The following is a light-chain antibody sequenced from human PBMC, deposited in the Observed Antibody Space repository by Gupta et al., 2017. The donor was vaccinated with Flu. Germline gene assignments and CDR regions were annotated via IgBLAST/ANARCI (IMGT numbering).Light chain of an antibody. Sequence: SVLTPPPSTSGTPGQRVTIPCSGSSSNIGTKTVDWYQQLPGSAPKLLIYSNNRRPSGVPDRFSGSKSGTSASLAISGLQSEDEADYYCAAWDDSLNGPVFGGGTKLTVL. CDR1: SSNIGTKT. CDR3: AAWDDSLNGPV. V-gene: IGLV1-44*01. CDR2: SNN. J-gene: IGLJ3*02.